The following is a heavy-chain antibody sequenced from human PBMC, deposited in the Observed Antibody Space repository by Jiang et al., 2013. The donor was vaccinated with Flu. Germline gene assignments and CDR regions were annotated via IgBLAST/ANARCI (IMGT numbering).Heavy chain of an antibody. D-gene: IGHD2-15*01. CDR3: TRESRVLREIVIQGHF. CDR2: IYYNGAT. CDR1: GGSISSTSDY. J-gene: IGHJ4*02. Sequence: LLKPSETLSLTCTVSGGSISSTSDYWGWIRQPPGKGLEWIGTIYYNGATQYNPSLKSRVTLSADTSSNHFSMRLTSVTAADTAVYYCTRESRVLREIVIQGHFWGQGTLVTVSS. V-gene: IGHV4-39*02.